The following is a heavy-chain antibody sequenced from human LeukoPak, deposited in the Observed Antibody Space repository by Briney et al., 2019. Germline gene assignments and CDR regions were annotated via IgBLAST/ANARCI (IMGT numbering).Heavy chain of an antibody. D-gene: IGHD2/OR15-2a*01. Sequence: PGGSLRLSCAASGFTFSYAWMSWVRQAPGNGLEWVGRIKCKTDGGTTDYAAPVKGRFTISRDDSKNTLYLQMNSLKSEDTAVYYCVTDLRVREPNPLSSRIDYWGQGSLVTVSS. CDR3: VTDLRVREPNPLSSRIDY. V-gene: IGHV3-15*01. CDR2: IKCKTDGGTT. J-gene: IGHJ4*02. CDR1: GFTFSYAW.